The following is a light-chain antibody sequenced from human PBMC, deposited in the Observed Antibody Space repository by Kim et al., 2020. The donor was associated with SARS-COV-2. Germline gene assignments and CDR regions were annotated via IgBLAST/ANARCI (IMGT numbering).Light chain of an antibody. V-gene: IGKV1-17*03. CDR3: LQHNRYPLT. CDR2: AAS. CDR1: QGISTY. Sequence: ASVGDRVTISCRESQGISTYLTWFQEKRGKAPKRLIHAASNLQSGVPSRFSGSGSGTEFTLTISSLEPEDFATYYCLQHNRYPLTFGGGTKVDIK. J-gene: IGKJ4*01.